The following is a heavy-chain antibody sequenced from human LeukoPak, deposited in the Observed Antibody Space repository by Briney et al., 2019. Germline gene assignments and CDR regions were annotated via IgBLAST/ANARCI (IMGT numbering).Heavy chain of an antibody. CDR1: GGSISSYY. CDR3: ASLPPYYYDSSGFYV. Sequence: SETLSLTCTVSGGSISSYYWSWIRQPAGKGLEWIGRVYSGGSTNYNPSLQSRVTMSLDESKNQFSLKLSSVTAADTAVYCCASLPPYYYDSSGFYVWGQGTLVAVSS. D-gene: IGHD3-22*01. J-gene: IGHJ4*02. V-gene: IGHV4-4*07. CDR2: VYSGGST.